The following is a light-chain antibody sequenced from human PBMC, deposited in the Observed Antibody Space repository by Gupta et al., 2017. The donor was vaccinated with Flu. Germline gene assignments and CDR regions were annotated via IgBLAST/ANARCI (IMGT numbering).Light chain of an antibody. Sequence: QSVLTQPPSASGTPGQRGTISCSGGSSNIGSNTVHWYQHVPGPAPKLLIHSHNRRPSGFPARFSGSTSGTSASLSIRWLHAEDEAAYYCASWDDSLDGYVFGTGTEVTVL. CDR3: ASWDDSLDGYV. CDR2: SHN. V-gene: IGLV1-44*01. CDR1: SSNIGSNT. J-gene: IGLJ1*01.